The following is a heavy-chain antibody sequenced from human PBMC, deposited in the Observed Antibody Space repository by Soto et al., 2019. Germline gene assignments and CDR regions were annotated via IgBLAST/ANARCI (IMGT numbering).Heavy chain of an antibody. V-gene: IGHV1-24*01. J-gene: IGHJ5*02. D-gene: IGHD1-26*01. CDR3: TVKPMDFQGENWLDP. Sequence: QVRLVQSGAEVKKPGAPVKVSCKVSGDTINELSFSWVRQAPGKGLEWMGGFYPEEGETIYAQKFQGRVTMTEDTSTGTAYMELSSLRSADAGVYYCTVKPMDFQGENWLDPWGQGTVVTVSS. CDR1: GDTINELS. CDR2: FYPEEGET.